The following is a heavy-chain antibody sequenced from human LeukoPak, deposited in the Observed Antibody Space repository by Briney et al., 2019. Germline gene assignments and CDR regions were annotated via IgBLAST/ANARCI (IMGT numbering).Heavy chain of an antibody. CDR3: AREDMIMGEGWFDP. D-gene: IGHD3-16*01. V-gene: IGHV1-69*13. J-gene: IGHJ5*02. Sequence: SVKVSCKASGGTFSSYAISWVRQAPGQGLEWMGGNIPIFGTANYAQKFQGRVTITADESTSTAYMELSSLRSEDTAVYYCAREDMIMGEGWFDPWGQGTLVTVSS. CDR2: NIPIFGTA. CDR1: GGTFSSYA.